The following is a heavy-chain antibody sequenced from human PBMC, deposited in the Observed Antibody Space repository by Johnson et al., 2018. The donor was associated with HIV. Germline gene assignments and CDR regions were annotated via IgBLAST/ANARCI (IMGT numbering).Heavy chain of an antibody. CDR3: ASDWGSRHAFDI. J-gene: IGHJ3*02. D-gene: IGHD7-27*01. CDR2: ISSSGSTI. CDR1: GFTFSDYY. V-gene: IGHV3-11*04. Sequence: QEKLVESGGGLVKPGGSLRLSCAASGFTFSDYYMSWIRQAPGQGLEWVSYISSSGSTIYYADSVKGRFTISRDNSKNTLYLQMNSLRAEDTAVYYCASDWGSRHAFDIWGQGTMVTVSS.